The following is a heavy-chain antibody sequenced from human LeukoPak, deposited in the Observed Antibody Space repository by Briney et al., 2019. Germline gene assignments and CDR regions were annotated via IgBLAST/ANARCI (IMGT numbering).Heavy chain of an antibody. Sequence: GASVKVSCKASGYTFTGYSMHWVRQAPGQGLEWLGQINPNSGGTNYAQNFQGRVTMTRDTSVSTAYMELSRLRSDDTAVYYCARTFGPDAGFDYWGQGTLVPVSS. D-gene: IGHD3-16*01. CDR1: GYTFTGYS. CDR3: ARTFGPDAGFDY. J-gene: IGHJ4*02. CDR2: INPNSGGT. V-gene: IGHV1-2*06.